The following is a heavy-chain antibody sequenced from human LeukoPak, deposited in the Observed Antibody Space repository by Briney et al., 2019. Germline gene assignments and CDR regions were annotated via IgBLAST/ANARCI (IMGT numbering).Heavy chain of an antibody. V-gene: IGHV3-48*01. CDR2: ISGSSSTI. J-gene: IGHJ4*02. CDR1: GFTFSSYS. CDR3: AKDRRYYYGSGEEYYFDY. D-gene: IGHD3-10*01. Sequence: PGGSLRLSCAASGFTFSSYSMNWVRQAPGKGLEWVTYISGSSSTIYYADSVKGRFTISRDNAKNSLYLQMNSLRAEDTALYYCAKDRRYYYGSGEEYYFDYWGQGTLVTVSS.